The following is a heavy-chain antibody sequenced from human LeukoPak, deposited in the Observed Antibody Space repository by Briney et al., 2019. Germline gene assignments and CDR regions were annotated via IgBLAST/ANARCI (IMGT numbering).Heavy chain of an antibody. D-gene: IGHD5-24*01. J-gene: IGHJ3*02. V-gene: IGHV3-9*01. CDR2: ISWNSGRI. CDR1: GFTFYDYA. CDR3: AKNRGAYNDGFDI. Sequence: PGGSLRLSCTAPGFTFYDYAMHWVRQAPGKGLEWVSGISWNSGRIGYADSVKGRFTISRDNAKNSLYLQMNSLRAEDTALYYCAKNRGAYNDGFDIWGQGTMVTVSS.